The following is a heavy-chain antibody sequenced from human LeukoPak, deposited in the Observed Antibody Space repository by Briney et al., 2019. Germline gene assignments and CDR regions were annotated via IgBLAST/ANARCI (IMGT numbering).Heavy chain of an antibody. D-gene: IGHD6-13*01. Sequence: PSETLSLTCAVSGYSISSGYYWGWIRQPPGKGLEWIGSIYHSGSTYYNPSLKSRVTITVDTSKNQFSLKLSSVTAADTAVYYCARGVAAAGTKYFDYWGQGTLVSVSS. V-gene: IGHV4-38-2*01. J-gene: IGHJ4*02. CDR2: IYHSGST. CDR3: ARGVAAAGTKYFDY. CDR1: GYSISSGYY.